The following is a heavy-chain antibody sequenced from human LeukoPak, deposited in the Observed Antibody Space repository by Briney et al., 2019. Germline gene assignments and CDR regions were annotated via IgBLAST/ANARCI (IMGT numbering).Heavy chain of an antibody. J-gene: IGHJ4*02. CDR1: GFTLSSYS. Sequence: PGGSLRLSCAASGFTLSSYSMNWVRQAPGKGREWVANINQEGTEKYYVDSVKGRFTISRDNAKNSLDLQMNSLRVEDTGIYYCVKVAKYYYGSETYYFFEHWGQGTPVTASS. CDR2: INQEGTEK. V-gene: IGHV3-7*01. CDR3: VKVAKYYYGSETYYFFEH. D-gene: IGHD3-10*01.